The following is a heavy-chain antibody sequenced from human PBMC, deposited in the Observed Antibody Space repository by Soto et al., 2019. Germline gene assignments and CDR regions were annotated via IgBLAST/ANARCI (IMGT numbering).Heavy chain of an antibody. V-gene: IGHV5-10-1*01. D-gene: IGHD3-10*01. Sequence: GESLKISCKGSGYSFTSYWISWVRQMPGKGLEWMGRIDPSDSYTNYSPSFQGHVTISADKSISTAYLQWSSLKASDTAMYYCARRLITMVRGVLLYGMDVWGQGTTVTVSS. CDR3: ARRLITMVRGVLLYGMDV. CDR1: GYSFTSYW. CDR2: IDPSDSYT. J-gene: IGHJ6*02.